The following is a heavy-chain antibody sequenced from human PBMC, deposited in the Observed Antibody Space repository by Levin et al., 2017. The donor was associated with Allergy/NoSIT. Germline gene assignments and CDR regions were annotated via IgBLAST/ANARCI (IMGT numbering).Heavy chain of an antibody. CDR1: GFTFSSYD. Sequence: GESLKISCEASGFTFSSYDMHWVRQAPGKGLEWVAVISYDGSNKYYADSVKGRFTISRDNSKNMLYLQMNSLRADDTAVYYCAKSEYQLPGDWGQGTLVTVSS. J-gene: IGHJ4*02. CDR2: ISYDGSNK. V-gene: IGHV3-30*18. CDR3: AKSEYQLPGD. D-gene: IGHD2-2*01.